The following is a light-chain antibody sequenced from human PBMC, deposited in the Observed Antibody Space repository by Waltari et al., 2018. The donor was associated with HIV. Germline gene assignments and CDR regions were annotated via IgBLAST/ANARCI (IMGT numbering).Light chain of an antibody. CDR1: ALPQQY. Sequence: SYELTQPPSVSVSPGQTARITCSGDALPQQYAYWYQQKPGQAPVLGIYKDSERPSGIPERFSGSSSGTTVTLTISGVQAEDEADYYCQSADSSGTLYVFGTGTKVTVL. J-gene: IGLJ1*01. CDR3: QSADSSGTLYV. V-gene: IGLV3-25*03. CDR2: KDS.